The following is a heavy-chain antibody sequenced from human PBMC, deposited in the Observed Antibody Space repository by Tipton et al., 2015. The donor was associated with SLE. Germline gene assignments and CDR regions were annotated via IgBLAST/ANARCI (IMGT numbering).Heavy chain of an antibody. CDR3: ARGGVVVVVAATRYFDY. CDR1: GYTFTSYG. V-gene: IGHV1-18*01. D-gene: IGHD2-15*01. Sequence: QSGREVKKPGASVKVSCKASGYTFTSYGISWVRQAPGQGLEWMGWISAYNGNTNYAQKLQGRVTMTTDTSTSTAYMELRSLRSDDTAVYYCARGGVVVVVAATRYFDYWGQGTLVTVSS. J-gene: IGHJ4*02. CDR2: ISAYNGNT.